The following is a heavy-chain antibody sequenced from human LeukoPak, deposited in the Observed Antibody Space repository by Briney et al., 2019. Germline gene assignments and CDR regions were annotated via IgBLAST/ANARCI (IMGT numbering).Heavy chain of an antibody. CDR3: PRDRDGMGV. J-gene: IGHJ6*02. CDR1: GDSISANNW. CDR2: IYHSGST. D-gene: IGHD3-10*01. Sequence: PSGTLSLTCAVSGDSISANNWWSWVRQPPGKGLEWIGEIYHSGSTNYNPSLKGRVTISVDKSKNQFSLKLSSATAADTAVYYCPRDRDGMGVWGQGTTVTVSS. V-gene: IGHV4-4*02.